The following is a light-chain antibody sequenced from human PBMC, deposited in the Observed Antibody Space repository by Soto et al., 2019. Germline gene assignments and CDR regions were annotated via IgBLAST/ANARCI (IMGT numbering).Light chain of an antibody. CDR1: QSVSSSY. V-gene: IGKV3-20*01. CDR2: GAS. J-gene: IGKJ3*01. Sequence: EIVLTQSPGTLSLSPGERATLSCRASQSVSSSYLAWYQQKPGQPPRLLIYGASSRATGIADRFSGSGSGTDFTLTISRLEPEDFAVYYCQQYGSSRSFTFGPWTKVDIK. CDR3: QQYGSSRSFT.